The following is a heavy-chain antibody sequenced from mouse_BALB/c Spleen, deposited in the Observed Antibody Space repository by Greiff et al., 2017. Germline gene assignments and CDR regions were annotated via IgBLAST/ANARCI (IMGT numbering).Heavy chain of an antibody. D-gene: IGHD1-2*01. CDR2: IRNKANGYTT. CDR3: ARDNYYGYVYAMDY. CDR1: GFTFTDYY. J-gene: IGHJ4*01. V-gene: IGHV7-3*02. Sequence: EVQRVESGGGLVQPGGSLRLSCATSGFTFTDYYMSWVRQPPGKALEWLGFIRNKANGYTTEYSASVKGRFTISRDNSQSILYLQMNTLRAEDSATYYCARDNYYGYVYAMDYWGQGTSVTVSS.